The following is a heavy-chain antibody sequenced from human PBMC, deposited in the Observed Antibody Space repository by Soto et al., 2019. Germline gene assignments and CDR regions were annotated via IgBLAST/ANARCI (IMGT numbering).Heavy chain of an antibody. CDR3: AREGYDFWSGYQNWFDP. Sequence: ASGNGPCKASGNTFTSDVITGGGQAPGQGLEWMGWINTNTGNPTYAQGFTGRFVFSLDTSVSTAYLQLCSLKAEDTAVYYCAREGYDFWSGYQNWFDPWGQGTLVTV. J-gene: IGHJ5*02. CDR1: GNTFTSDV. V-gene: IGHV7-4-1*01. D-gene: IGHD3-3*01. CDR2: INTNTGNP.